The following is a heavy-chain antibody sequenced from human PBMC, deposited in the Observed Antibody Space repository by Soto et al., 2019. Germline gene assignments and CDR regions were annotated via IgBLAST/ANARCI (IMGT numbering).Heavy chain of an antibody. V-gene: IGHV3-11*01. J-gene: IGHJ5*02. Sequence: GGSLRLSCAASGFTFSDYYMSWIRQAPGKGLEWVSYISSSGSTIYYADSVKGRFTISRDNAKNSLYLQMNSLRAEDTAVYYCARDHRQSYDFLIGWFDPWGQGTLVTVSS. CDR1: GFTFSDYY. CDR3: ARDHRQSYDFLIGWFDP. D-gene: IGHD3-3*01. CDR2: ISSSGSTI.